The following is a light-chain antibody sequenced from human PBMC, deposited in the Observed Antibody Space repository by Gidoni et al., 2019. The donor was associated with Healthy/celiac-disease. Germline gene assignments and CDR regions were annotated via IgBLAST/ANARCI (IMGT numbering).Light chain of an antibody. CDR2: AAS. V-gene: IGKV1-9*01. J-gene: IGKJ1*01. Sequence: IQLTQSPSFLSASVGDRVTITCRASQGISSYLAWYQQKPGKAPKLLIYAASTLQSGVPSRLSGSGSGTEFTLTISSLQREDFATYYCQQLNSYPRTFGQGTKVEIK. CDR3: QQLNSYPRT. CDR1: QGISSY.